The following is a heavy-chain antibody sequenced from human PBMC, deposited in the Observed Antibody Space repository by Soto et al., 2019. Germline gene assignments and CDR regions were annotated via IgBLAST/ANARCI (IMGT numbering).Heavy chain of an antibody. Sequence: QVQLMQSGAEVKKPGSSVKVSCKASGGTFSKYAISWVRQAPGQGLEWMGGITPFFGTAKYAQKFQGRVTLTADESMNTAYMELSRLSSEDTAVYYCAQTLGLAVAGPGRFDLWGRGTLVTVSS. J-gene: IGHJ2*01. CDR3: AQTLGLAVAGPGRFDL. CDR2: ITPFFGTA. CDR1: GGTFSKYA. D-gene: IGHD6-19*01. V-gene: IGHV1-69*12.